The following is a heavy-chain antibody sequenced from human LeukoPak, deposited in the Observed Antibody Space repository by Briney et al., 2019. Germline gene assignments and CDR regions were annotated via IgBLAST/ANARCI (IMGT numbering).Heavy chain of an antibody. V-gene: IGHV4-59*01. J-gene: IGHJ5*02. D-gene: IGHD2-15*01. Sequence: SETLSLTCTVSGGSISSYYWSWIRQPPGKGLEWIGYIYYSGSTNYNPSLESRVTISVDTSKNQFSLKLSSVTAADTAVYYCASSPSYCSGGSCYPNWFDPWGQGTLVTVSS. CDR2: IYYSGST. CDR1: GGSISSYY. CDR3: ASSPSYCSGGSCYPNWFDP.